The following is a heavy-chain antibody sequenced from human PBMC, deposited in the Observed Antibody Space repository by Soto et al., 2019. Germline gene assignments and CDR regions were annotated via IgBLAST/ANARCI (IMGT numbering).Heavy chain of an antibody. CDR1: GGTFSSYA. Sequence: SVKVSCKASGGTFSSYAISWVRQAPGQGLEWMGGIIPIFGTANYAQKFQGRVTITADESTSTAYMELSSLRSEDTAVYYCARVVLVEHRPVAFDIWGQGTMVTVSS. J-gene: IGHJ3*02. CDR3: ARVVLVEHRPVAFDI. V-gene: IGHV1-69*13. CDR2: IIPIFGTA. D-gene: IGHD6-6*01.